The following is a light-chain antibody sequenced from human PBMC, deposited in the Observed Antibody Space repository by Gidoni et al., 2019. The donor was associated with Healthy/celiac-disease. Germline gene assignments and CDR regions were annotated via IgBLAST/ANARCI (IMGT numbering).Light chain of an antibody. J-gene: IGKJ4*01. Sequence: DIQITQSPSTLSASVGYSITLTCRASQSISSWLAWYQQKPGKAPKLLIYKGSSLESGVPSRFSGSGSGTEFTLTISSLQPDDLATYYCQQYNNYPLTFGGGTKVEIK. CDR1: QSISSW. CDR3: QQYNNYPLT. CDR2: KGS. V-gene: IGKV1-5*03.